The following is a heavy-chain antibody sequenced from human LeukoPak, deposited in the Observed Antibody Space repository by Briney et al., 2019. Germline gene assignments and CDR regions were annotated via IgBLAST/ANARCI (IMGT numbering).Heavy chain of an antibody. Sequence: PGGSLRLSCATSGFTFRSYAMIWVRQAPERGLQWVSGISGSGTYYADFAKGRFTISRDNSRNTLYLQMSSLRAEDTATYYCARDPNGDYIGAFDMWGQGTMVTVS. CDR3: ARDPNGDYIGAFDM. CDR1: GFTFRSYA. D-gene: IGHD4-17*01. V-gene: IGHV3-23*01. CDR2: ISGSGT. J-gene: IGHJ3*02.